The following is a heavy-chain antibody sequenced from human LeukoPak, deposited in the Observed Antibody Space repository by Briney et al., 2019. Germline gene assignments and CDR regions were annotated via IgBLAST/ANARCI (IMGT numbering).Heavy chain of an antibody. V-gene: IGHV3-33*06. Sequence: GGSLRLSCAASGFTFSSYGMHWVRQAPGKGLEWVAVIWYDGSNKYYAGSVKGRFTISRDNSKNRLYLQMNSLRAEDTAVYYCAKDRAAGTYYSDYWGQGTLVTVSS. J-gene: IGHJ4*02. CDR2: IWYDGSNK. D-gene: IGHD6-13*01. CDR1: GFTFSSYG. CDR3: AKDRAAGTYYSDY.